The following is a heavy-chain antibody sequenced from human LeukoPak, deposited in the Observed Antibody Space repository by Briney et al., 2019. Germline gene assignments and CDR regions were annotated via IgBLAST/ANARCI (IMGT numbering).Heavy chain of an antibody. CDR1: GFSLSNYW. J-gene: IGHJ4*02. CDR2: ISPDGSQT. CDR3: VRSLRSADF. V-gene: IGHV3-74*01. Sequence: PGGSLRLSCAASGFSLSNYWMHWVRQAPGKGLMWVTQISPDGSQTFYADSVKGRFTISRDNAKNTLFLQMDSLRAEDTALYYCVRSLRSADFWGQGTLVTVSS.